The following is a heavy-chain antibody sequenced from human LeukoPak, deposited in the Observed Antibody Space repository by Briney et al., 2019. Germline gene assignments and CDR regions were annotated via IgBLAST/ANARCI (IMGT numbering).Heavy chain of an antibody. CDR3: AKDDATRILYPKVGMDV. D-gene: IGHD2-8*01. CDR1: GFTFSSYA. V-gene: IGHV3-23*01. CDR2: ISGSGGST. J-gene: IGHJ6*02. Sequence: PGGSLRLSCAASGFTFSSYAMSWVRQAPGKGLEWVSAISGSGGSTYYADSVKGRFTISRDNSKNTLYLQMNSLRAEDTAVYYCAKDDATRILYPKVGMDVWGQGTTVTVSS.